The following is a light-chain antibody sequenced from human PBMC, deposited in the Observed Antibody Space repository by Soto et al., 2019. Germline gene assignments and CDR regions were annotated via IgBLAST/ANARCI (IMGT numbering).Light chain of an antibody. Sequence: QAVVTQPPSASGTPGQRVTISCSGSSSNIGRNTVNWYQQLPGTAPKLLIYSNNQRPSGVPDRFSGSKSGTSAALAISGLQSEDEADYFCAAWDDSLNGWVFGGVTKLTVL. CDR3: AAWDDSLNGWV. V-gene: IGLV1-44*01. CDR2: SNN. J-gene: IGLJ3*02. CDR1: SSNIGRNT.